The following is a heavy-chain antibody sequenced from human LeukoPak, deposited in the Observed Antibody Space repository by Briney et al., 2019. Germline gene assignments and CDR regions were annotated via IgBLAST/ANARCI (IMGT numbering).Heavy chain of an antibody. Sequence: VSVPVSCQASRYTLTGHYMHWVRQAPAQGREWMGWINPNSGGTNYAQTFQGRVAMTRDTSISTAYMDLSRLRSGDTAVYYCVRDRGVDDLWRGYFPRDGGQGSLVTVSS. J-gene: IGHJ4*02. CDR2: INPNSGGT. CDR1: RYTLTGHY. D-gene: IGHD3-3*01. V-gene: IGHV1-2*02. CDR3: VRDRGVDDLWRGYFPRD.